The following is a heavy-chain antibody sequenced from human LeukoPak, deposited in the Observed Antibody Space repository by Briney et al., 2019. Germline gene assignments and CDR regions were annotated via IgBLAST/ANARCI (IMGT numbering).Heavy chain of an antibody. CDR1: GFTFSSYA. Sequence: GGSLRLSCAASGFTFSSYAMSWVRQAPGKGLEWVSAISGSGGSTYYADSVKGRFTISRDNAKNSLYLQMNSLRAEDTAVYYCASSLRWGYQEAWGQGTLVTVSS. CDR3: ASSLRWGYQEA. J-gene: IGHJ5*02. V-gene: IGHV3-23*01. CDR2: ISGSGGST. D-gene: IGHD2-2*01.